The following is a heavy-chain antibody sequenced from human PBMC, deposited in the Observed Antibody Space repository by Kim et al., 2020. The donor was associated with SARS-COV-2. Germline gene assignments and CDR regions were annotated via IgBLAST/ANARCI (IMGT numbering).Heavy chain of an antibody. CDR3: ARARVMRRGRNANYYAFDV. Sequence: ASVKVSCKTSGYTFSDYRHYWVRQVPGQGLEWMGWVNPNGATHYARKFHGRITVTRDSSITTAYMDLNSLNFDDTAVYYCARARVMRRGRNANYYAFDVW. D-gene: IGHD3-10*01. CDR2: VNPNGAT. V-gene: IGHV1-2*02. J-gene: IGHJ6*01. CDR1: GYTFSDYR.